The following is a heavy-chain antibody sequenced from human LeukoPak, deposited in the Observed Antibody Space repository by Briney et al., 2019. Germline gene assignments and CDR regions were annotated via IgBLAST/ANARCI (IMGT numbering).Heavy chain of an antibody. D-gene: IGHD6-19*01. Sequence: GASVKVSCKASGYTFTSYYMHWVRQAPGQGLEWMGGIIPIFGTANYAQKFQGRVTITADESTSTAYMELSSLRSKDTAVYYCARKRVAGSYYYYGMDVWGQGTTVTVSS. CDR1: GYTFTSYY. V-gene: IGHV1-69*13. J-gene: IGHJ6*02. CDR3: ARKRVAGSYYYYGMDV. CDR2: IIPIFGTA.